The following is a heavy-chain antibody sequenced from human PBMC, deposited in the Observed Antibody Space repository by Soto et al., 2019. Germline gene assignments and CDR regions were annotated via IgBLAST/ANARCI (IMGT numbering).Heavy chain of an antibody. CDR1: GDSVSSGDYY. CDR3: ARVPIDTYMIYWSDP. V-gene: IGHV4-61*08. Sequence: XVTLSLTCTVSGDSVSSGDYYWTWIRQPPGKGLEWVGHIYFSGRTNYIPSLESRVTISLDTSKNQFSLKLTSVTAADTAVYYCARVPIDTYMIYWSDPWGQGTLVTVSS. CDR2: IYFSGRT. J-gene: IGHJ5*02. D-gene: IGHD3-16*01.